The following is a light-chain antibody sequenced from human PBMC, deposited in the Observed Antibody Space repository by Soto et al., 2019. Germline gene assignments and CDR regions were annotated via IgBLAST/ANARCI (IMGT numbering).Light chain of an antibody. Sequence: EILMTQSPATLSVSPGERATLSCRASQSVGTKFARYQQKHGQAPTLLIIGASARAAGIPARFSGRGSGTEFILTSSMLHSDVVAYYCCQQYNNRWTFGQGTKVEMK. J-gene: IGKJ1*01. CDR2: GAS. CDR3: QQYNNRWT. CDR1: QSVGTK. V-gene: IGKV3-15*01.